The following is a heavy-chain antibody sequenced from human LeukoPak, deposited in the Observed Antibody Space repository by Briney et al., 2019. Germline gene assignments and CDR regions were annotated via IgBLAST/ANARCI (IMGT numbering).Heavy chain of an antibody. CDR1: GLTVSSKF. D-gene: IGHD1-14*01. Sequence: GGSLRLSCAASGLTVSSKFMRWVRQAPGKGLEWVSDIYIGGTKYYSESVKGRFTISSDKYSKTPLLLTKSLRADDTAVLYCGRDAYGNNYTYVWGKGNTVSLSS. CDR2: IYIGGTK. V-gene: IGHV3-53*01. J-gene: IGHJ6*03. CDR3: GRDAYGNNYTYV.